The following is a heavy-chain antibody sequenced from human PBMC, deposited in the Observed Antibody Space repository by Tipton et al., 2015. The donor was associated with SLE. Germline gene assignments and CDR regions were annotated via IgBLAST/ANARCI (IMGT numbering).Heavy chain of an antibody. Sequence: SGFTFSSYGMHWVRQAPGKGLEWVAFIRYDGRNENFADSVKGRFTISRDNSKNTLYLFMNSLRPEDTAVYYCARGVGYGHEAFDIWGQGTMVTVSS. D-gene: IGHD5-12*01. CDR2: IRYDGRNE. J-gene: IGHJ3*02. V-gene: IGHV3-30*02. CDR1: GFTFSSYG. CDR3: ARGVGYGHEAFDI.